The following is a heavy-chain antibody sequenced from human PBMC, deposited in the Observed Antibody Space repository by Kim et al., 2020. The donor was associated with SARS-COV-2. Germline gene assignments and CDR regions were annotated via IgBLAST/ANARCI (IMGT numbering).Heavy chain of an antibody. Sequence: GGSLRLSCAASGFTVSTSGMSWVRQTPGRGLEWVSVITNVGVTSYVDSVKGRFTISRDNDKNTLYLQMNSLRAEDTALYYCAKSRGHLHVDYWGQGILVT. CDR1: GFTVSTSG. CDR3: AKSRGHLHVDY. J-gene: IGHJ4*02. V-gene: IGHV3-23*01. CDR2: ITNVGVT. D-gene: IGHD2-15*01.